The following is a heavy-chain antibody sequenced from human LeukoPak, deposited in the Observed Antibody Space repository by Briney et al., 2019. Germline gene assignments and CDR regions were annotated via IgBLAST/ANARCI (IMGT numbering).Heavy chain of an antibody. CDR3: ARVSTDYYGMDV. V-gene: IGHV3-9*01. CDR2: ISWNSGSI. D-gene: IGHD4-17*01. J-gene: IGHJ6*02. Sequence: GRSLRLSCAASGFTFDDYAMHWVRQAPGKGLEWVSGISWNSGSIGYADSVKGRFTISRDNSKNTLYLQMNSLRAEDTAVYYCARVSTDYYGMDVWGQGTTVTVSS. CDR1: GFTFDDYA.